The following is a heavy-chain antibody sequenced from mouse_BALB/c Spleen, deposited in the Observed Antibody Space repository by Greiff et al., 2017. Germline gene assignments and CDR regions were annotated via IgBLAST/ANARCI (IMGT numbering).Heavy chain of an antibody. D-gene: IGHD3-3*01. CDR1: GFTFSSFG. V-gene: IGHV5-17*02. CDR3: ARGGDANY. CDR2: ISSGSSTI. J-gene: IGHJ2*01. Sequence: EVQGVESGGGLVQPGGSRKLSCAASGFTFSSFGMHWVRQAPEKGLEWVAYISSGSSTIYYADTVKGRFTISRDNPKNTLFLQMTSLRSEDTAMYYCARGGDANYWGQGTTLTVSS.